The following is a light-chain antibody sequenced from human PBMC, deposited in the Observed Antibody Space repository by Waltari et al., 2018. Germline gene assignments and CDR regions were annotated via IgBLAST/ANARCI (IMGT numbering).Light chain of an antibody. CDR1: ENVNNY. CDR3: QHGYGTPWT. J-gene: IGKJ1*01. Sequence: DIQMTQSPSSLSASVGARVTITCRASENVNNYLNWYQQKPGKAPKLLINKASTLQSGVPSRFSGSGSGTDYTFTISSLQSEDVATYYCQHGYGTPWTFGQGTKVEIK. CDR2: KAS. V-gene: IGKV1-39*01.